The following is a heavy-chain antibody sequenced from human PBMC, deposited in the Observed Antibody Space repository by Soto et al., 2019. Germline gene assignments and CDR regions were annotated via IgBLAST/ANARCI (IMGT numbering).Heavy chain of an antibody. J-gene: IGHJ6*02. CDR2: ISYDSTKT. Sequence: QVQLVESGGGVVQPGRSLRLSCAASGFTFNSYGMHWVRQGPGHGLEWVAFISYDSTKTYYADSVKGRFTISRDNSNSALYVQMNSLTGEYTAVYYCARTRSAWSDFHYYSLDVWGQGTTVTVSS. CDR3: ARTRSAWSDFHYYSLDV. V-gene: IGHV3-30*03. CDR1: GFTFNSYG. D-gene: IGHD1-26*01.